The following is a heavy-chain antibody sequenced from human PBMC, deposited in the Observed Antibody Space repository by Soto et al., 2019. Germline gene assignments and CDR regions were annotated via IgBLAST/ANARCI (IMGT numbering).Heavy chain of an antibody. Sequence: QVQLQESGPGLVKPSQTLSLTCSVSGGSISSGGYYWSWIRQHPVKGLEWIGHIYNSGSTYYNPSLKSRVTISLDTSKNQFSLKLSSVTAADTAVYYCARGGDTMVRGVITVFDYWGQGTLVTVSS. CDR3: ARGGDTMVRGVITVFDY. V-gene: IGHV4-31*03. CDR1: GGSISSGGYY. J-gene: IGHJ4*02. D-gene: IGHD3-10*01. CDR2: IYNSGST.